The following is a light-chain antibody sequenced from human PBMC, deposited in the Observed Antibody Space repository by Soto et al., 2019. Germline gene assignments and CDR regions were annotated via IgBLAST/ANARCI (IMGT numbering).Light chain of an antibody. J-gene: IGLJ2*01. CDR3: SSYTSSSTYVV. V-gene: IGLV2-14*01. CDR1: SSDVGGYNY. Sequence: QSALTQPASLSGSPGQSITISCTGTSSDVGGYNYVSWYQQHPGKAPKLMIYDVSNRPSGVSNRFSGSKSGNTASLTISGLRAEDEADYYCSSYTSSSTYVVFGGGTKVTVL. CDR2: DVS.